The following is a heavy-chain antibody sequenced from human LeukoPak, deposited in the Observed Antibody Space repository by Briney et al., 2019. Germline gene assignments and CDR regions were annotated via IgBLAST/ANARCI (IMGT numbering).Heavy chain of an antibody. Sequence: ASVKVSCKASGYTFSAYGISWVRQAPGQGLEWMGWISGYNGNSNYAQKFQGRVTMTRDTSTSTVYMELSSLRSEDTAVYYCARIAVAGIIDYWGQGTLVTVSS. CDR2: ISGYNGNS. CDR1: GYTFSAYG. J-gene: IGHJ4*02. D-gene: IGHD6-19*01. V-gene: IGHV1-18*01. CDR3: ARIAVAGIIDY.